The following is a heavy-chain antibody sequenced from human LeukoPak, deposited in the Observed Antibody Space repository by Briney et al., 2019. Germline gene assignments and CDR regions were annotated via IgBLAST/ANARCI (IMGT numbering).Heavy chain of an antibody. V-gene: IGHV1-8*03. CDR3: ARGGAWGSADY. D-gene: IGHD3-16*01. Sequence: ASLKVSCKASGYTFTSYDLKWVRQAPRERLEWMGWMKPTRRNTHYVQKVQGRVTITRKTSISTAYMYRSTLRSQDTPVYYCARGGAWGSADYWGQGTLVTVSS. J-gene: IGHJ4*02. CDR2: MKPTRRNT. CDR1: GYTFTSYD.